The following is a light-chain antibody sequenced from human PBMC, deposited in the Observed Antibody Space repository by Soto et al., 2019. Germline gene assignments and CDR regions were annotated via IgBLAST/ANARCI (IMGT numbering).Light chain of an antibody. CDR2: DAS. CDR3: QHYQSYSGRT. J-gene: IGKJ4*01. Sequence: DIQMTQSPSTLSASVGDRVTITCRASQSISGWLAWYQQKPGKAPRLLIFDASTLEGGVPSRFSGSGSGTQFTLTISSLQPDDSATYYCQHYQSYSGRTFGGGTKVEIK. CDR1: QSISGW. V-gene: IGKV1-5*01.